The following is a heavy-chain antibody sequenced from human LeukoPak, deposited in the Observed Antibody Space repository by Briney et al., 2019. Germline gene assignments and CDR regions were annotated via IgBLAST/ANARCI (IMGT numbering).Heavy chain of an antibody. J-gene: IGHJ3*02. V-gene: IGHV3-7*01. CDR2: IKEDGSDK. Sequence: GGSLRLSCGVSGFTFGAYWMSWVRQAPGKGLEWVAKIKEDGSDKYYVDSVKGRFTISRDNANNSLFLQMNSLRAEDTAVYYCAKDRSTVTTRDAFDIWGQGTMVTVSS. D-gene: IGHD4-17*01. CDR1: GFTFGAYW. CDR3: AKDRSTVTTRDAFDI.